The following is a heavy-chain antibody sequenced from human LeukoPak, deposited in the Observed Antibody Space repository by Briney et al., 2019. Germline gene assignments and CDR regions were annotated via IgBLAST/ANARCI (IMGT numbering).Heavy chain of an antibody. CDR2: ISGSGGST. CDR3: ARGPGSSSHFDY. V-gene: IGHV3-23*01. Sequence: GGSLRLSCAASGFTFSSYAMSWVRQAPGKGLEWVSAISGSGGSTYYADSVKGRFTISRDNSKNTLYLQMNSLRAEDTAVYYCARGPGSSSHFDYWGQGTLVTVSS. D-gene: IGHD6-13*01. J-gene: IGHJ4*02. CDR1: GFTFSSYA.